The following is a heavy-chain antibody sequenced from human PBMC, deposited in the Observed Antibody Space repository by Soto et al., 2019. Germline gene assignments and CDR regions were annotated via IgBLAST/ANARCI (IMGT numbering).Heavy chain of an antibody. Sequence: GESLKISCKGSGYSFTSYWIGWVRQMPGKGLEWMGIIYPGDSDTRYSPSFQGQVTISADKSISTAYLQWSSLKASDTAMYYCARGYVTAMGAVGLWNAFDIWGPGTMVSV. V-gene: IGHV5-51*01. D-gene: IGHD5-18*01. J-gene: IGHJ3*02. CDR2: IYPGDSDT. CDR3: ARGYVTAMGAVGLWNAFDI. CDR1: GYSFTSYW.